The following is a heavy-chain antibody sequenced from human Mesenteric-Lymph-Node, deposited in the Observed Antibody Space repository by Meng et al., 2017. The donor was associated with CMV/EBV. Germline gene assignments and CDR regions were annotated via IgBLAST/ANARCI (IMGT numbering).Heavy chain of an antibody. J-gene: IGHJ6*02. CDR2: IGSGDNTI. D-gene: IGHD1-26*01. CDR3: ARCVGAISSNYYYGMDV. V-gene: IGHV3-48*03. Sequence: GESLKISCAASGLIFSSYEMSWVRQAPGKGLEWVSYIGSGDNTIYYADSVKGRFTISRDNAKNSPYLQMNSLRAEDTAVYYCARCVGAISSNYYYGMDVWGQGTTVTVSS. CDR1: GLIFSSYE.